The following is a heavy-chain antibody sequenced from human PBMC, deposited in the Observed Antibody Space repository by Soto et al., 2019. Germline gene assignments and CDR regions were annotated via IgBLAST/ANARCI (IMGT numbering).Heavy chain of an antibody. CDR3: ARITAMVLYYGMDV. CDR1: GYSFTSYW. D-gene: IGHD5-18*01. V-gene: IGHV5-10-1*01. Sequence: GESLKISCKGSGYSFTSYWISWVRQMHGKGLEWMGRIDPSDSYTNYSPSFQGHVTISADKSISTAYLQWSSLKASDTAMYYCARITAMVLYYGMDVWGQGTTVTVSS. CDR2: IDPSDSYT. J-gene: IGHJ6*02.